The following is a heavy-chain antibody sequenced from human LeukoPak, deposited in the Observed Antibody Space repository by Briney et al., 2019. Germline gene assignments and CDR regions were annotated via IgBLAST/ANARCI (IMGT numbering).Heavy chain of an antibody. CDR3: AKRGHFSSSWYHYFDY. J-gene: IGHJ4*02. V-gene: IGHV3-30*18. CDR1: GFTFSIYG. CDR2: ISSDGNGI. D-gene: IGHD6-13*01. Sequence: GRSLRLSCAASGFTFSIYGMHWVRQAPGKGLEWVAAISSDGNGIFYADSIRGRFTISRDNSRNTVSLQMSSLRAEDTAIYYCAKRGHFSSSWYHYFDYWGQGTLVTVSS.